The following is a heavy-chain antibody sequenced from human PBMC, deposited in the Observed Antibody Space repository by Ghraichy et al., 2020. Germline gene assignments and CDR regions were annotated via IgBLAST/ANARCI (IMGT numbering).Heavy chain of an antibody. Sequence: ETLSLTCAASGFTFSSYWMHWVRQAPGKGLVWVSRINSDGSSTSYADSVKGRFTISRDNAKNTLYLQMNSLRAEDTAVYYCARQSIAARGIEHWGQGTLVTVSS. J-gene: IGHJ4*02. CDR1: GFTFSSYW. D-gene: IGHD6-6*01. CDR3: ARQSIAARGIEH. V-gene: IGHV3-74*01. CDR2: INSDGSST.